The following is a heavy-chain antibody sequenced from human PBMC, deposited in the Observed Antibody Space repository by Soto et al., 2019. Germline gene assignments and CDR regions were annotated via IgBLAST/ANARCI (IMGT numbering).Heavy chain of an antibody. D-gene: IGHD2-2*01. V-gene: IGHV4-31*03. CDR3: SRLGEYYQSLDF. CDR2: IYYSGST. Sequence: SETLSLTCTVSGGSISSGGYYWSWIRQHPGKGLEWIGYIYYSGSTYYNPSLKSRVTISVDTSKNQFSLKLSSVTAADTAVYYFSRLGEYYQSLDFWGPGTLVTVSS. J-gene: IGHJ5*01. CDR1: GGSISSGGYY.